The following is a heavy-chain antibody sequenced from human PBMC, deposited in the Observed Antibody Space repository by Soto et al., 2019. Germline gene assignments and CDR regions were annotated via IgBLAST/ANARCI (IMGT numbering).Heavy chain of an antibody. CDR3: AVSCSSPDYHYYGMYV. D-gene: IGHD2-15*01. V-gene: IGHV4-59*01. J-gene: IGHJ6*02. CDR2: IYYSGST. Sequence: LSLTCTVSGGSISSYCWSWIRQPPGKGLEWIGYIYYSGSTNYNPSLKSRVTISVDTSKNQFSLKLSSVTAADTAVYDCAVSCSSPDYHYYGMYVWAQGTTVPVSS. CDR1: GGSISSYC.